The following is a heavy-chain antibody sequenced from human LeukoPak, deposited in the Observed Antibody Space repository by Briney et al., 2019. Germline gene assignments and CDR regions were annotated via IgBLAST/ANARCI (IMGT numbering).Heavy chain of an antibody. Sequence: GRSLTLSCEASGFILDEFAMSWVRQPPGEGLEWVSGVTWNGGRTVYAASVEGGFTIRRDNAKNTLYLQMNSLKAEDTAVYYCAKLAGISGWYVYYFDYWGQGTLVTGS. CDR2: VTWNGGRT. CDR1: GFILDEFA. D-gene: IGHD6-19*01. J-gene: IGHJ4*02. V-gene: IGHV3-20*04. CDR3: AKLAGISGWYVYYFDY.